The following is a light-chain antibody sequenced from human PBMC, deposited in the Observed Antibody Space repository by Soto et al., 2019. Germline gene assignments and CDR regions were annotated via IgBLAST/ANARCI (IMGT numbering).Light chain of an antibody. Sequence: ELTQPPSVSVSPGQTASITCSGDKLGDKYACGYQQKPEKGPRYLMKVTSDGSHIKGDGIPDRFSGSSSGAERYLTISSLQSEDEADYYCQTWGTGLVVFGGGTKLTVL. V-gene: IGLV4-69*01. CDR3: QTWGTGLVV. CDR1: LGDKYA. J-gene: IGLJ2*01. CDR2: VTSDGSH.